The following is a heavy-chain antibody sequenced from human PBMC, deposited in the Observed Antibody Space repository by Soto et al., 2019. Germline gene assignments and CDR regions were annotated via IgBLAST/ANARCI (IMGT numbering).Heavy chain of an antibody. CDR1: GFTFSSYA. Sequence: PGGSLRLSCAASGFTFSSYAMSWVRQAPGKGLEWVSAISGSGGSIYYADSVKGRFTISRDNAKNSLYLQMNSLRAEDTAVYYCARDTGGYCSGGSCYSGWFDPWGQGTLVTVSS. CDR3: ARDTGGYCSGGSCYSGWFDP. J-gene: IGHJ5*02. D-gene: IGHD2-15*01. V-gene: IGHV3-23*01. CDR2: ISGSGGSI.